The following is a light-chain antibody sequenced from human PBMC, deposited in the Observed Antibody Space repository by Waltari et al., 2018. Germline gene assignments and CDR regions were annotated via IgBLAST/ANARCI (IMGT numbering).Light chain of an antibody. J-gene: IGKJ3*01. Sequence: EIVLIQSPVIISLSLGKSATLYCRASQSVSSYLAWYQQKPGQAPRLLIYDASNRASGIPARFSGSGSGTDFTLTISSLEPEDFAVYYCQQRDNWPPVGTFGPGTKVEIK. CDR3: QQRDNWPPVGT. CDR1: QSVSSY. CDR2: DAS. V-gene: IGKV3-11*01.